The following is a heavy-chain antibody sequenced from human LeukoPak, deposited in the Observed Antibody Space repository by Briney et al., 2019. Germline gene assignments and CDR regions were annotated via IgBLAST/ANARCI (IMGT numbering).Heavy chain of an antibody. CDR1: GGSISSYY. CDR3: ARYDYVWGSYRRTVGQHDAFDI. V-gene: IGHV4-59*01. J-gene: IGHJ3*02. Sequence: SETLSLTCTVSGGSISSYYCSWTREPPRKGLEWVGYIYYSGSTNYNPSLKSRVTISVDTSKNQFSLKLSSVTAADTAVYYCARYDYVWGSYRRTVGQHDAFDIWGQGTMVTVSS. D-gene: IGHD3-16*01. CDR2: IYYSGST.